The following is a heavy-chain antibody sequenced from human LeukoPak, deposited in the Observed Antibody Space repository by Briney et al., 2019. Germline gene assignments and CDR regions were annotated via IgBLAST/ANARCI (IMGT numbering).Heavy chain of an antibody. V-gene: IGHV4-30-4*01. CDR2: IYYTGST. J-gene: IGHJ4*02. CDR3: ARDPQRGDGYNYDY. Sequence: PSQTLSLTCTVSGGSISSAGYYWGWIRQPPGKGLEWIGDIYYTGSTNYNPSLKSRVSISVDTSKNQFSLNLNSVTAADTAVYYCARDPQRGDGYNYDYWGQGTLVTVSS. D-gene: IGHD5-24*01. CDR1: GGSISSAGYY.